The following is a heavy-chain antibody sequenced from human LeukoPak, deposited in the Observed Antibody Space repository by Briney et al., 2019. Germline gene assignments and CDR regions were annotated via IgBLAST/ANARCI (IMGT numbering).Heavy chain of an antibody. Sequence: GGSLRLSCAASGFTFSSYAMSWVRQAPGKGLEWVSAISGSGGSTYYADSVKGRFTISRDNSKNTLYLQVNSLRAEDTAVYYCAKTVRDYGDYYFDYWGQGTLVTVSS. CDR2: ISGSGGST. CDR1: GFTFSSYA. CDR3: AKTVRDYGDYYFDY. D-gene: IGHD4-17*01. J-gene: IGHJ4*02. V-gene: IGHV3-23*01.